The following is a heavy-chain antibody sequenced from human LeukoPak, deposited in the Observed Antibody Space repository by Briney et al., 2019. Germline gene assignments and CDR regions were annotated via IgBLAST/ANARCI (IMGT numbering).Heavy chain of an antibody. Sequence: GGSLRLSCVASGFTFSRSTMDWVRRAPGKGLEGVSSISGTSGYIYYADSVKGRFTISRDNTKNSLYLQLNSLRVEDTAVYYCAKDLYRRQHLGLFDSWGQGTVVTVSS. D-gene: IGHD6-13*01. CDR1: GFTFSRST. CDR2: ISGTSGYI. J-gene: IGHJ4*02. CDR3: AKDLYRRQHLGLFDS. V-gene: IGHV3-21*01.